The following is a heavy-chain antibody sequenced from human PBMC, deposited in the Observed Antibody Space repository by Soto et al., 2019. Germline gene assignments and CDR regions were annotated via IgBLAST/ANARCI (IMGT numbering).Heavy chain of an antibody. Sequence: AASLKVSCKASGYTFTGYYMHWLRQAPGQGLEWMGWINPNSGGTNYAQKFQGRVTMTRDTSISTAYMELSRLRSDDTAVYYCAREAFDMVRGVATYGMDVWGQGTTVTVS. V-gene: IGHV1-2*02. CDR2: INPNSGGT. CDR3: AREAFDMVRGVATYGMDV. CDR1: GYTFTGYY. J-gene: IGHJ6*02. D-gene: IGHD3-10*01.